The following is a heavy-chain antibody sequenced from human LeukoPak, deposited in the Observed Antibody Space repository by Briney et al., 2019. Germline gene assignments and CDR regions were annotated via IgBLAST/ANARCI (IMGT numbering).Heavy chain of an antibody. J-gene: IGHJ4*02. Sequence: GGSLRLSCAGSGFTFRDYWMSWLRQAPGKGPEWVAHIKPDGSEKYYVDSVKGRFIISRDDARNSLSLQMNSLRAEDTAVYYCVKDQREAYGSGWSRDFDYWGQGTLVTVSS. CDR2: IKPDGSEK. D-gene: IGHD6-19*01. V-gene: IGHV3-7*01. CDR3: VKDQREAYGSGWSRDFDY. CDR1: GFTFRDYW.